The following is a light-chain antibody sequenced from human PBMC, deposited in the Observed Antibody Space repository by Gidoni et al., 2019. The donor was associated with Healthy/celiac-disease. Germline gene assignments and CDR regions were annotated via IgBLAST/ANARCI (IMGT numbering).Light chain of an antibody. Sequence: EIVMTQSPATLSVSPGERATLSCRASQSFSSNLAWYQQKPGQAPRLLIYGASTRATGIPARFSGSGSGTEFTLTISSLQSEYFAVYYCQQYNNWPPPWTFGQGTKVEIK. V-gene: IGKV3-15*01. CDR1: QSFSSN. CDR2: GAS. J-gene: IGKJ1*01. CDR3: QQYNNWPPPWT.